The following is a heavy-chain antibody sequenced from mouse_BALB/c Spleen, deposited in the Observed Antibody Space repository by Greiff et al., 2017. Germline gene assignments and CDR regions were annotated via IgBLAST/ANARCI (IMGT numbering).Heavy chain of an antibody. CDR3: TRGENDYDGY. CDR2: IDPETGGT. Sequence: VQLQQSGAELVRPGASVTLSCKASGYTFTDYEMHWVKQTPVHGLEWIGAIDPETGGTAYNQKFKGKATLTADKSSSTAYMELRSLTSEDSAVYYCTRGENDYDGYWGQGTTLTVSS. J-gene: IGHJ2*01. D-gene: IGHD2-4*01. V-gene: IGHV1-15*01. CDR1: GYTFTDYE.